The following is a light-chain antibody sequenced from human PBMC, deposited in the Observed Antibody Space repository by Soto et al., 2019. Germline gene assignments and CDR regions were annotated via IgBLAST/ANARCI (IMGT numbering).Light chain of an antibody. CDR2: GAA. CDR1: ESVSSTY. CDR3: HHYGSSPPYT. Sequence: EIVLTQSPGTLSLSPGQRVSLSCRASESVSSTYLAWYQQKPGQAPRLLIYGAAYRATGIPDRFSGSGSGTDFTLTISRLEPEDFAVYYWHHYGSSPPYTFGQGTKLEIK. J-gene: IGKJ2*01. V-gene: IGKV3-20*01.